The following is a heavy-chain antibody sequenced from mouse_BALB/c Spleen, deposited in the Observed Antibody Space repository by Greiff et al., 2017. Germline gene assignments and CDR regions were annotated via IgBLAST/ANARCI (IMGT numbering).Heavy chain of an antibody. CDR2: IDPYYGGT. CDR1: GYSFTGYN. Sequence: VQLQQSGPELVKPGASVKISCKASGYSFTGYNMNWVKQSTGKSLEWIGNIDPYYGGTSYNQKFKGKATLTADKSSSTAYMQLKSLTTEDSAVYYCARCEYYGSRDYAMDYWGQGTSVTVSS. D-gene: IGHD1-1*01. J-gene: IGHJ4*01. V-gene: IGHV1-39*01. CDR3: ARCEYYGSRDYAMDY.